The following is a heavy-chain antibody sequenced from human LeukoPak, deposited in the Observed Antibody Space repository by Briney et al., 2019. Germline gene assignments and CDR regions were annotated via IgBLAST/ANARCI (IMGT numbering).Heavy chain of an antibody. V-gene: IGHV4-31*03. Sequence: PSETLSLTCTVSGDSICSGGYYWNWIRQHPGKGLEWIGYIFYSGSTYYNPSLKSRVTISVDTSKNQFSLKLTSVTAADTAVYYCARDRGYSYGYDRGFDYWGQGTLVTVSS. CDR2: IFYSGST. CDR3: ARDRGYSYGYDRGFDY. D-gene: IGHD5-18*01. J-gene: IGHJ4*02. CDR1: GDSICSGGYY.